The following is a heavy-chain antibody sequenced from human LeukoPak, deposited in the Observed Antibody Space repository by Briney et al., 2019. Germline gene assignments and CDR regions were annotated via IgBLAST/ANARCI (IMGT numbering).Heavy chain of an antibody. D-gene: IGHD6-19*01. V-gene: IGHV3-30*02. CDR2: IRYDGRNK. Sequence: GESLRLSCPASGFTFSVYGMHWVRQAPGKGLEWVAFIRYDGRNKNYAESVKGRFIISRDNYKKTVYLQMNSLRAEDTAVYYCTRGQWRPWSDWGQGTLVTVSS. CDR1: GFTFSVYG. J-gene: IGHJ4*02. CDR3: TRGQWRPWSD.